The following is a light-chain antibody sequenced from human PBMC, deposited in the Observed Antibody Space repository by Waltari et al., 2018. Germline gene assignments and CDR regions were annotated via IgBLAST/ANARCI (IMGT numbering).Light chain of an antibody. CDR2: INSDGSH. V-gene: IGLV4-69*01. Sequence: QLVVTQSPSASASLGASVKFTCTLTSGHSSYAIAWHQQQPEKGPRYLMKINSDGSHKKGDGIPGRSSGSSSGAERYLTISSRQSEDEADYYCQTWGTGTWVFGGGTKLTVL. J-gene: IGLJ3*02. CDR3: QTWGTGTWV. CDR1: SGHSSYA.